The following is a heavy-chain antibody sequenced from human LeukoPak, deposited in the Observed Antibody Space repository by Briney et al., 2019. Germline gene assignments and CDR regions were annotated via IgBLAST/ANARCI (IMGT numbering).Heavy chain of an antibody. V-gene: IGHV3-30*04. CDR3: AREESSGWQPPLDY. D-gene: IGHD6-19*01. CDR1: GFTFSSYA. J-gene: IGHJ4*02. Sequence: GRSLRLSCAASGFTFSSYAMHWVRQAPGKGLEWVAVISYDGSNKYYADSVKGRFTISGDNSKNTLYLQMNSLRAEDTAVYYCAREESSGWQPPLDYWGQGTLVTVSS. CDR2: ISYDGSNK.